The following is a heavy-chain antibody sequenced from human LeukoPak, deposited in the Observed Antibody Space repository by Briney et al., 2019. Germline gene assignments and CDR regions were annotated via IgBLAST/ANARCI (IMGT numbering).Heavy chain of an antibody. Sequence: ASVKVSCKASGYTFTGYYIHWVRQAPGQGLEWMGWIGSNSGGTRYAQKFQDRVTMTRDTSISTAYMELNSLRSDDTAVYYCARRPGRSSSLTYGMLLWGQGTTVIVSS. CDR3: ARRPGRSSSLTYGMLL. CDR1: GYTFTGYY. J-gene: IGHJ6*02. V-gene: IGHV1-2*02. CDR2: IGSNSGGT. D-gene: IGHD2-2*01.